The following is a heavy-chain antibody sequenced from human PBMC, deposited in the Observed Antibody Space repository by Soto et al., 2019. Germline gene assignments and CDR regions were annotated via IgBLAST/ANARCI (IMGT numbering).Heavy chain of an antibody. CDR3: ARGKGRLGELASDY. J-gene: IGHJ4*02. CDR1: GYTFTGYY. Sequence: QVQLVQSGAAVKKPGASVNVSCKASGYTFTGYYIHWVRQAPGQGLEWMGWINPNSGGTNYAQKFQGRVNMTRDTSISTAYMEVSRLRSDETAVYYCARGKGRLGELASDYWGQGTLVTVSS. D-gene: IGHD3-16*02. CDR2: INPNSGGT. V-gene: IGHV1-2*02.